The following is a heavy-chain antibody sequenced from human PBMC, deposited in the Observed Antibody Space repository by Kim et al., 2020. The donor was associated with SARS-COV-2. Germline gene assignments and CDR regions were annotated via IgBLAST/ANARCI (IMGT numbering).Heavy chain of an antibody. J-gene: IGHJ3*02. Sequence: IYYANSVKGRFATSRDNAKNSLHLQMNSLKDKDTTVYHCVKDRMGGAFDIWGQGTLVTVSS. CDR2: I. CDR3: VKDRMGGAFDI. V-gene: IGHV3-48*02. D-gene: IGHD3-16*01.